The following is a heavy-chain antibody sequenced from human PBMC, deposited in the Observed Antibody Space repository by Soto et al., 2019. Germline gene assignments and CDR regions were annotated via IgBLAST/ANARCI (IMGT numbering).Heavy chain of an antibody. V-gene: IGHV3-23*01. Sequence: EVQLLQSGGDLVQPGGSLRVSCVASGFSFSNFAMSWVRQAPGKGLEWVSGIRGSGAESHYADSVRGRFTISRDNSKNTVYPEMHSLNVGDTAVYYCARSEGADGVVWFDTWGQGTLVTVSS. CDR1: GFSFSNFA. CDR2: IRGSGAES. D-gene: IGHD1-26*01. J-gene: IGHJ5*02. CDR3: ARSEGADGVVWFDT.